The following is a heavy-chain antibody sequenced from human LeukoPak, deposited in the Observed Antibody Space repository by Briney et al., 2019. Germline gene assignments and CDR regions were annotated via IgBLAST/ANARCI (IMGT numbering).Heavy chain of an antibody. Sequence: PSETLSLTCAVYDGSFSDFYWSWIRQPPGKGLEWIGEINHIGTTNYNPSFKSRVSISVDTSKNQFSLRLNSVTAADTAVYYCARHSGSYLKSALHIWGQGTMVTVSS. CDR2: INHIGTT. J-gene: IGHJ3*02. CDR1: DGSFSDFY. CDR3: ARHSGSYLKSALHI. V-gene: IGHV4-34*01. D-gene: IGHD1-26*01.